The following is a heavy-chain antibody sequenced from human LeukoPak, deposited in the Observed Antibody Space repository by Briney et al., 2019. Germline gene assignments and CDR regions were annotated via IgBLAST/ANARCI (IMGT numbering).Heavy chain of an antibody. CDR2: IKQGGNEE. CDR3: ARTLSTTIFGVDPFDY. V-gene: IGHV3-7*01. CDR1: GFRFSSYW. J-gene: IGHJ4*02. Sequence: GGSLRLSCAASGFRFSSYWVSWLRQAPGKGLEWVANIKQGGNEEYYVDSVKGRFTISRDNAENALYLQMNNLRVEDTAVYYCARTLSTTIFGVDPFDYWGQGTLVTVSS. D-gene: IGHD3-3*01.